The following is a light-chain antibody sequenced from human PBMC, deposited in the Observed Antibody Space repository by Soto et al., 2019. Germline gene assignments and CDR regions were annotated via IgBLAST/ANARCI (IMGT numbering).Light chain of an antibody. J-gene: IGKJ4*01. V-gene: IGKV3-15*01. CDR2: GAS. Sequence: ERVMTQYPATLSVSPGERATLSCRASPSVSSNLAWYQQKPGQAPRLLIYGASTRATGIPARFRGSGSGTEFTLTISSLQYEDFPVYYCQQYNNWPATFGGGTKVEIK. CDR3: QQYNNWPAT. CDR1: PSVSSN.